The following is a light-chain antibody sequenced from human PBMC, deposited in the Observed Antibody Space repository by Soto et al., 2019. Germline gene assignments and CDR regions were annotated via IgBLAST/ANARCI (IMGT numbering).Light chain of an antibody. CDR1: QSVNNN. J-gene: IGKJ2*01. Sequence: EIILTQSPASLSVSPGERATLSCRASQSVNNNLAWYQQKRGQAPRLLIYGASTRATGIPGRFRGSGSGTEFTLTITSLQYVDFAVSFCQQYNNWPPDTFGQGTKLEIK. V-gene: IGKV3-15*01. CDR2: GAS. CDR3: QQYNNWPPDT.